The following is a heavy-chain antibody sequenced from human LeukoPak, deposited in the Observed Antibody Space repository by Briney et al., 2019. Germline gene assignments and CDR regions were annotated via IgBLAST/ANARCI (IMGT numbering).Heavy chain of an antibody. J-gene: IGHJ4*02. Sequence: ASVEVSCKVSGYTLTELSMHWVRQAPGKGLEWMGGFDPEDGETIYAQKFQGRVTMTEDTSTDTAYMELSSLRSEDTAVYYCATLSELLWFGELSSYFDYWGQGTLVTVSS. D-gene: IGHD3-10*01. CDR3: ATLSELLWFGELSSYFDY. V-gene: IGHV1-24*01. CDR2: FDPEDGET. CDR1: GYTLTELS.